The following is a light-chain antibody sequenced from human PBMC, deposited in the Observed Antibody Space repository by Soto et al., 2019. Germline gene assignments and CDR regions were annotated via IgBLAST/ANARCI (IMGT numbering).Light chain of an antibody. Sequence: EIVLTQSPGSLSLSPGQRATLSCRASQSVDTTFFAWYQKKPGQAPRLLIYGASKRATGIPDRFSGSGSGTDCTLIISRLEPEDFAVYYCQQYMGSVTFGQGTTVEIK. CDR1: QSVDTTF. CDR3: QQYMGSVT. J-gene: IGKJ1*01. V-gene: IGKV3-20*01. CDR2: GAS.